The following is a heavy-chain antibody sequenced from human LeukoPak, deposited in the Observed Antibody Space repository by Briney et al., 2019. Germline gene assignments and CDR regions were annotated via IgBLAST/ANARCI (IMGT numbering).Heavy chain of an antibody. V-gene: IGHV4-34*01. J-gene: IGHJ4*02. CDR2: INHSGST. Sequence: SETLSLTCAVYGGSFSGYYWSWIRQPPGKGLEWIGEINHSGSTNYNPSLKSRVTISVDTSKNQFSLKLSSVTAADTAVYYCARDPSTVTTPYLDYWGQGTLVTVSS. CDR1: GGSFSGYY. CDR3: ARDPSTVTTPYLDY. D-gene: IGHD4-17*01.